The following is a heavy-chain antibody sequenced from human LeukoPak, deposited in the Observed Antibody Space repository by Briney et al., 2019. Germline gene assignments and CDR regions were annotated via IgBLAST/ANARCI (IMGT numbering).Heavy chain of an antibody. Sequence: GGSLRLSCAASGFTFSNYNMNWVRQAPGKGLEWVSYISSSSSSIYYADSVKGRFTISRDNAKNSLYLRMNSLRAEDTAVYYCARALGYYGAPFMDVWGKGTTVTVSS. CDR1: GFTFSNYN. J-gene: IGHJ6*03. CDR3: ARALGYYGAPFMDV. CDR2: ISSSSSSI. D-gene: IGHD2-21*01. V-gene: IGHV3-48*01.